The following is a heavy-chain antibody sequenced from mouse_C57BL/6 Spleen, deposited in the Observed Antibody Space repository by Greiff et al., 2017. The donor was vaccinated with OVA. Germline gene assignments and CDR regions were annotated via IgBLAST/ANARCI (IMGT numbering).Heavy chain of an antibody. J-gene: IGHJ3*01. CDR2: ISYDGSN. D-gene: IGHD4-1*01. V-gene: IGHV3-6*01. CDR3: ARGPTGVAY. Sequence: EVQLQQSGPGLVKPSQSLSLTCSVTGYSITSGYYWNWIRQFPGNKLEWMGYISYDGSNNYNPSLKNRISITRDTSKNQFFLKLNSVTTEDTATYYCARGPTGVAYWGQGTLVTVSA. CDR1: GYSITSGYY.